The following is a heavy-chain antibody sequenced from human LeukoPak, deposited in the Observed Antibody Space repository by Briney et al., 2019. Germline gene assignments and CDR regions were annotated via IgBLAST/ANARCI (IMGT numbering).Heavy chain of an antibody. CDR2: IDYSGGST. D-gene: IGHD5-18*01. V-gene: IGHV3-23*01. J-gene: IGHJ4*02. Sequence: GGSLRLSCTASGFTLSSYEMSWIRQAPGKGLEWVSSIDYSGGSTHYADSVMGRFTISRDNAKTSLYLQMISLRAEDTAVYYCARHLSGVTGYTYGRGIDYWGQGTLVSVSS. CDR1: GFTLSSYE. CDR3: ARHLSGVTGYTYGRGIDY.